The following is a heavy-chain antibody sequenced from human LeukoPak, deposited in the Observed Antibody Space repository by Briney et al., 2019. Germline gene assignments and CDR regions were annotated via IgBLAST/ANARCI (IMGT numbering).Heavy chain of an antibody. D-gene: IGHD3-22*01. V-gene: IGHV7-4-1*02. CDR2: INTNTGNP. CDR1: GYTFTSYA. Sequence: ASVKVSCKASGYTFTSYAMNWVRQAPGQGLEWMGWINTNTGNPTYAQGFTGRFVFSLDTSVSTAYLQISSLKAEDTAVYYCASYNNYYDSSGPFDYWGQGTLVTVSS. CDR3: ASYNNYYDSSGPFDY. J-gene: IGHJ4*02.